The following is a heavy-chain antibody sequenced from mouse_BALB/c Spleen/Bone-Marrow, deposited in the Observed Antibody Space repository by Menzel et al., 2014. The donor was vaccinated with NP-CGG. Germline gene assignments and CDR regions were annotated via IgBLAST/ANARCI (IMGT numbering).Heavy chain of an antibody. D-gene: IGHD2-2*01. CDR1: GFNFSDYG. J-gene: IGHJ2*01. CDR3: TRDRGYDGGYYFDY. V-gene: IGHV5-15*02. CDR2: ISNLAYSI. Sequence: EVMLVESGGGVVQPGGSRKLSCAASGFNFSDYGMAWVRLAPGKGPEWVAFISNLAYSINYADTVTGRFTISRENAKNTLYLEMSSLRFEDTAMYYCTRDRGYDGGYYFDYWGQGTTLTVSS.